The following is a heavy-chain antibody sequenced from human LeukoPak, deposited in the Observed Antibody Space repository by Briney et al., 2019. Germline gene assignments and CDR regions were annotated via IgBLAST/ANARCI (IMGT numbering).Heavy chain of an antibody. Sequence: ASVKVSCNAAGGTFSNYGISWVRQAPGQGLELMGRIIPMPGTANYAQKFQGRVNNTAEESSRPAYTELSSMSSQDTAVSYCERASDSTAYYWGSWFDPWGQGTLVTVSS. CDR1: GGTFSNYG. V-gene: IGHV1-69*11. CDR3: ERASDSTAYYWGSWFDP. D-gene: IGHD3-22*01. J-gene: IGHJ5*02. CDR2: IIPMPGTA.